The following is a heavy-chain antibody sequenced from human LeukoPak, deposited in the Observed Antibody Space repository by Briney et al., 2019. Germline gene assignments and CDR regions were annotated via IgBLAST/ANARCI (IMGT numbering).Heavy chain of an antibody. Sequence: GGSLRLSCAASGFTFSSYWMHWVRQTPGKGLVWVARINTDGSSTNNGDSVKGRFTISRDNAKNTLHLQMNSLRTEDTAVYYCARAQHYDSTTAGGMDVWGQGTTVTVSS. CDR3: ARAQHYDSTTAGGMDV. D-gene: IGHD3-22*01. CDR1: GFTFSSYW. CDR2: INTDGSST. J-gene: IGHJ6*02. V-gene: IGHV3-74*01.